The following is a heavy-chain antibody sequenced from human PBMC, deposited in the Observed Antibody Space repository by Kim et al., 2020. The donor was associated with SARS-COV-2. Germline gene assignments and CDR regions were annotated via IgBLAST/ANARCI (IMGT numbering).Heavy chain of an antibody. D-gene: IGHD3-22*01. V-gene: IGHV5-51*01. CDR3: ARPPHYYDSGDY. J-gene: IGHJ4*02. Sequence: RYSPSFQGQVTISADKSISTAYLQWSSLKASDTAMYYCARPPHYYDSGDYWGQGTLVTVSS.